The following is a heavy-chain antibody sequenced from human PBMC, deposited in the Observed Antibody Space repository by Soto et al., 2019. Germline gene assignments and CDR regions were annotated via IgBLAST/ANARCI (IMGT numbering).Heavy chain of an antibody. V-gene: IGHV4-34*01. CDR3: ARGLTVVVVPAARWFDP. CDR2: INHSGST. Sequence: SETLSLTCAVYGGSCSGYYWSWIRQPPGKGLEWIGEINHSGSTNYNPSLKSRVTISVDTSKNQFSLKLSSVTAADTAVYYCARGLTVVVVPAARWFDPWGQGTLVTV. CDR1: GGSCSGYY. J-gene: IGHJ5*02. D-gene: IGHD2-2*01.